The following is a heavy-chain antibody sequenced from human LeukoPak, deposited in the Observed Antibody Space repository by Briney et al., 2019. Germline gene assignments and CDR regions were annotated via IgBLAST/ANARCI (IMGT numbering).Heavy chain of an antibody. J-gene: IGHJ4*02. V-gene: IGHV4-39*01. CDR3: ARQDVVVPAAMIGSFDY. Sequence: SETLSLTCTVSGGSFSSSSYYWGWLPQAPGTGLEWIVSIYYSGSTYYNPSLKSRVPISVNTSKTQFSLKLSSVTAADAAVYYCARQDVVVPAAMIGSFDYWGQGTLVTVSS. CDR1: GGSFSSSSYY. D-gene: IGHD2-2*01. CDR2: IYYSGST.